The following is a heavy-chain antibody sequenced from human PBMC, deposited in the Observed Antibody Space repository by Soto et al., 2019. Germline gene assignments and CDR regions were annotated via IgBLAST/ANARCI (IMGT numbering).Heavy chain of an antibody. J-gene: IGHJ6*02. CDR1: RGTFSSYA. D-gene: IGHD3-9*01. V-gene: IGHV1-69*13. Sequence: SVKVSCKASRGTFSSYAISWVRQAPGQGLEWMGGIIPIFGTANYAQKFQGRVTITADESTSTAYMELSSLRSEDTAVYYCARYYDILTGYHLALYGMDVWGQGTTVTVYS. CDR2: IIPIFGTA. CDR3: ARYYDILTGYHLALYGMDV.